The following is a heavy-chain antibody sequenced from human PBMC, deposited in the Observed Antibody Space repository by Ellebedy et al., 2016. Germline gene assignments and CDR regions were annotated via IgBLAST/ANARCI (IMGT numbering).Heavy chain of an antibody. J-gene: IGHJ4*02. Sequence: GGSLRLSXAASGFTFSSYGMHWVRQAPGKGLEWVAVIWYDGSNKYYADSVKGRFTISRDNSKNTLYLQMNSLRAEDTAVYYCARGAVGGRFGELLYDYWGQGTLVTVSS. D-gene: IGHD3-10*01. V-gene: IGHV3-33*01. CDR1: GFTFSSYG. CDR3: ARGAVGGRFGELLYDY. CDR2: IWYDGSNK.